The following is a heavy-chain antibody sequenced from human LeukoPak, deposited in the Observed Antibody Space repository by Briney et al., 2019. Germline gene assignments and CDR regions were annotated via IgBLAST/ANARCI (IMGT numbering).Heavy chain of an antibody. CDR3: AKDVKVTSRPYYFDY. D-gene: IGHD3-16*01. CDR2: ISGSGGGT. J-gene: IGHJ4*02. V-gene: IGHV3-23*01. Sequence: QPGGSQRLSCAASGFTFSSYAMSWVRQAPGKGREWVSAISGSGGGTYYADSVKGRFTISRDNSKNTLSLQMNSLRAEDTAVYYCAKDVKVTSRPYYFDYWGQGTLVTVSS. CDR1: GFTFSSYA.